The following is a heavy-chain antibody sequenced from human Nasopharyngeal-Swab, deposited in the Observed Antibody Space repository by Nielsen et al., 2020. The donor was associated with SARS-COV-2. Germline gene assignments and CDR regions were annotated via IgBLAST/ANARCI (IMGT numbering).Heavy chain of an antibody. CDR1: GYSFSNYW. D-gene: IGHD2-15*01. Sequence: GESLKISCQGSGYSFSNYWIGWVRQMPGKGLEWMAIIYPGDSDTRYSPSFQGQVTISADKSISTAYLQWSTLKASDTAIYYCARGPRYFDLWGRGTLVTVSS. J-gene: IGHJ2*01. CDR2: IYPGDSDT. V-gene: IGHV5-51*01. CDR3: ARGPRYFDL.